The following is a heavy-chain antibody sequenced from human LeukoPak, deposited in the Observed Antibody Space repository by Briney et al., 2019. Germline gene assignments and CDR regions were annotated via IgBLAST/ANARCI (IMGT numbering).Heavy chain of an antibody. V-gene: IGHV3-23*01. CDR1: GFTFSSCA. Sequence: GGSLRLSCAASGFTFSSCAMSWVRQAPGKGLEWVSTIIDSGNSIYYADSAEGRFTISRDNSKNTLYLQMNSLRAGDTAVYYCTKDPIFSGSYGVFDYWGLGTLVTVSS. CDR3: TKDPIFSGSYGVFDY. J-gene: IGHJ4*02. D-gene: IGHD1-26*01. CDR2: IIDSGNSI.